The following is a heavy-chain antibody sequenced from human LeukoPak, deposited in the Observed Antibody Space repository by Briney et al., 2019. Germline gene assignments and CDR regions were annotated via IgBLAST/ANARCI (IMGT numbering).Heavy chain of an antibody. J-gene: IGHJ4*02. D-gene: IGHD2-2*01. V-gene: IGHV4-38-2*01. Sequence: SETLSLTCAVSGYSISSGYYWGWIRQPPGKGLEWIGSMYHSGSTYYNPSLKSRVIISVDTSKNQFSLKLISVTAADTAVYYCARHSFYCTSSSCYVFDYWGQGTLVTVSS. CDR3: ARHSFYCTSSSCYVFDY. CDR1: GYSISSGYY. CDR2: MYHSGST.